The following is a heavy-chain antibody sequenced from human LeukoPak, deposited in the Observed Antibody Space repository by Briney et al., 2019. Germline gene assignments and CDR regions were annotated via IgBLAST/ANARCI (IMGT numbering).Heavy chain of an antibody. CDR3: AKDPQTWLQSTFDY. Sequence: PGGSLRLSCAASGFTFSIYWMSWVRQAPGKGLEWVANIKEDGSATNYVDSVKGRFTISRDNSKNTLYLQMNSLRAEDTAVYYCAKDPQTWLQSTFDYWGQGTLVTVSS. CDR2: IKEDGSAT. J-gene: IGHJ4*02. CDR1: GFTFSIYW. D-gene: IGHD5-24*01. V-gene: IGHV3-7*03.